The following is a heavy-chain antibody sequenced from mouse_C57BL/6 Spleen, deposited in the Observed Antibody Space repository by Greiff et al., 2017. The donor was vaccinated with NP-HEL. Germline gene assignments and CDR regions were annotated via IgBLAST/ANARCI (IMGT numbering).Heavy chain of an antibody. V-gene: IGHV6-3*01. D-gene: IGHD1-1*02. CDR3: TGQAGGGYCDV. Sequence: EVKLVESGGGLVQPGGSMKLSCVASGFTFSNYWMNWVRQSPEKGLEWVAQIRLKSDNYATHYAESVKGRFTISRDDSKSSVYLQMNNLRAEDTGIYYCTGQAGGGYCDVWGTGTTVTVSS. J-gene: IGHJ1*03. CDR1: GFTFSNYW. CDR2: IRLKSDNYAT.